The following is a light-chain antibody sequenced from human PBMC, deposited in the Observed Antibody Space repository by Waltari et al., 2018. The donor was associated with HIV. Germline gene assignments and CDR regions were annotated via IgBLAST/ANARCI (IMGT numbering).Light chain of an antibody. J-gene: IGLJ7*01. CDR2: VEAKGMY. Sequence: QTVLTQSSSASVSLGSSVKLTCTLSSGTGRYVLAWHQHQPGKASWYLMKVEAKGMYNQWSGVPDRFSGSSSGADRYLTISNLQFDDEADYYCQTWDSNTVVFGGGTQLTVL. CDR3: QTWDSNTVV. V-gene: IGLV4-60*02. CDR1: SGTGRYV.